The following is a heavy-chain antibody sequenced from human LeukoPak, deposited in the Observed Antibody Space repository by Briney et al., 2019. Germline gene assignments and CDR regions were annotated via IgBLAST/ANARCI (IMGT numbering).Heavy chain of an antibody. CDR2: INSSSSYI. CDR3: AREDETRYVWGTEGMDV. Sequence: GGSLRLSCAASGLTFSSYSMNWVRQAPGKGLEWVSSINSSSSYIYYADSVKGRFTISRDNAKNSLYLQMNSLRAEDTAVYYCAREDETRYVWGTEGMDVWGQGTTVTVSS. J-gene: IGHJ6*02. D-gene: IGHD3-16*01. V-gene: IGHV3-21*01. CDR1: GLTFSSYS.